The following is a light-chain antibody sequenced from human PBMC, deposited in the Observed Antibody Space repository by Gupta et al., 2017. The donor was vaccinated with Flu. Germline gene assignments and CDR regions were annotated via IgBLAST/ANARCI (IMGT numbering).Light chain of an antibody. CDR2: YVS. V-gene: IGLV2-14*01. J-gene: IGLJ3*02. Sequence: QSALTQPASVSGSSGPSITIYCTGTSSDVGGYNSVSCYHPPPRKPPILMVYYVSNRPSAVAHRFSVSKSGNTASLTISALLAEDEADYYCRSDTSSSTWVFGGGTKLTVL. CDR1: SSDVGGYNS. CDR3: RSDTSSSTWV.